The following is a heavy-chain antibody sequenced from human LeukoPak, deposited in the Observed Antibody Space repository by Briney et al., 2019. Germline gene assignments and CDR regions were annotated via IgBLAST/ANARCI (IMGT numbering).Heavy chain of an antibody. D-gene: IGHD5-18*01. CDR3: ARGVQLWLRPIDY. CDR1: GGSFSGYY. Sequence: SETLSLTCAVSGGSFSGYYWSWIRQPPGKGLEWIGEISHSGSTNYNPSLKSRVTISVDTSKNQFSLKLSSVTAADTAVYYCARGVQLWLRPIDYWGQGTLVTVSS. V-gene: IGHV4-34*01. CDR2: ISHSGST. J-gene: IGHJ4*02.